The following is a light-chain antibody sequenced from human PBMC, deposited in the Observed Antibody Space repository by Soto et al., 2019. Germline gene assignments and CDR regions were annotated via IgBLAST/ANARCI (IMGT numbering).Light chain of an antibody. CDR2: GAS. CDR1: QSVSSSY. J-gene: IGKJ1*01. CDR3: QQYGSSRT. V-gene: IGKV3-20*01. Sequence: IVLTQSPGTLSLSPGERATLSCRASQSVSSSYLAWYQQKPGQAPRLLIYGASSRATGIPDRFSGSGSGTDFTLTIIRLEPEDFAVYYCQQYGSSRTFGQGTKVDIK.